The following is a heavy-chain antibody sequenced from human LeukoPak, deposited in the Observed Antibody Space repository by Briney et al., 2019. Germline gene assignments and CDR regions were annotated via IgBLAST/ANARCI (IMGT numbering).Heavy chain of an antibody. J-gene: IGHJ4*02. CDR1: GFTFSDYY. Sequence: GGSLRLSCAASGFTFSDYYMSWIRQAPGKGLEWVSYISSSGSTIYYADSVKGRFTIPRDNAKNSLYLQMNSLRAEDTAVYYCARGPLVVRGVISPFYYFDYWGQGTLVTVSS. D-gene: IGHD3-10*02. CDR2: ISSSGSTI. V-gene: IGHV3-11*01. CDR3: ARGPLVVRGVISPFYYFDY.